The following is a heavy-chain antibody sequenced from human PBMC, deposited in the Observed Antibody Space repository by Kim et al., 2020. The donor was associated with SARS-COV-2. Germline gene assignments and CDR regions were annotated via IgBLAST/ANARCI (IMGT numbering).Heavy chain of an antibody. D-gene: IGHD2-8*01. CDR3: ARGSFRSDNDGLFQH. CDR2: IYPGDSDT. J-gene: IGHJ1*01. CDR1: GYSFTTYW. Sequence: GESLKISCKGSGYSFTTYWIGWVRQMPGKGLEWMGIIYPGDSDTRYSPSFQGQVTISADKSINTAYLQWSSLKASDTAMYYCARGSFRSDNDGLFQHWGQGTLVTVSS. V-gene: IGHV5-51*01.